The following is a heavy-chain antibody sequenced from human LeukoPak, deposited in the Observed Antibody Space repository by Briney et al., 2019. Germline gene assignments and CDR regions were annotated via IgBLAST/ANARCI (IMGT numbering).Heavy chain of an antibody. V-gene: IGHV3-21*01. J-gene: IGHJ6*04. CDR1: GFTFSSYS. Sequence: PGGSLRLSCAASGFTFSSYSMKWVRQAPGKGLEWVSSISSSSLYIYYADSVKGRFTISRDNAKNSLFLQITSLRAEDTAVYYCAELGITMIGGVWGKGTTVTISS. CDR2: ISSSSLYI. D-gene: IGHD3-10*02. CDR3: AELGITMIGGV.